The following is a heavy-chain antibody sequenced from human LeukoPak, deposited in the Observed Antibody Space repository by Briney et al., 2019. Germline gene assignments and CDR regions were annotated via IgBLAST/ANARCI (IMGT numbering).Heavy chain of an antibody. CDR3: AGFETRGTGDFDY. V-gene: IGHV3-21*01. Sequence: PRGSLRLSCAASGFTFASRSMNWVRPAAGKGLEWVASISRSSTYIIYADSVKGRFTISRDDAKNSLFLEMNSLTAEDTAVYFCAGFETRGTGDFDYWGQGTLVTVSS. J-gene: IGHJ4*02. CDR1: GFTFASRS. CDR2: ISRSSTYI. D-gene: IGHD3/OR15-3a*01.